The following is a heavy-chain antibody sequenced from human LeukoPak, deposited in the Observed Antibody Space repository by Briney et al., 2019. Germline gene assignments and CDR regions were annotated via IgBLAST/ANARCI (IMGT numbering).Heavy chain of an antibody. J-gene: IGHJ4*02. V-gene: IGHV4-59*01. Sequence: KPSETLSLTCTVSGGSISSYYWSWIRQPPGKGLERIGYIFYSGSTNYNPSLKSRVTISVDTSKNQFSLRLSSVTAADTAVYYCARGASYYIAPYYFDYWGQGTLVTVSS. CDR2: IFYSGST. CDR1: GGSISSYY. CDR3: ARGASYYIAPYYFDY. D-gene: IGHD3-9*01.